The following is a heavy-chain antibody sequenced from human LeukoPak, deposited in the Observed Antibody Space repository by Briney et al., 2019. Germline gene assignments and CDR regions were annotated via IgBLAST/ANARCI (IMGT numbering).Heavy chain of an antibody. Sequence: GRSLRLSCAASGFTFSSYAMSWVRQAPGKGLEWVSAISGSGGSTYYADSVKGRFTISRDNSKNTLYLQMNSLRAEDTAVYYCAKDPRSGYYSDYWGQGTLVTVSS. CDR1: GFTFSSYA. J-gene: IGHJ4*02. V-gene: IGHV3-23*01. CDR3: AKDPRSGYYSDY. CDR2: ISGSGGST. D-gene: IGHD3-22*01.